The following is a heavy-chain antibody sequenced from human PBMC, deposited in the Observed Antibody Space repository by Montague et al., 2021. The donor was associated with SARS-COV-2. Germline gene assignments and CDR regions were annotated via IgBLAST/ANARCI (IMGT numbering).Heavy chain of an antibody. J-gene: IGHJ6*02. CDR3: ARTSRGSRYFYGVDV. CDR1: GGSISSGSYY. Sequence: TLSLTCTVSGGSISSGSYYWSWIRQPAGKGLEWIGRIYTSGSTNYNPSLKSRVTISVDTSKSQFSLRLSSVTAADTAIYYCARTSRGSRYFYGVDVWGQGTTVTVSS. CDR2: IYTSGST. V-gene: IGHV4-61*02. D-gene: IGHD3-10*01.